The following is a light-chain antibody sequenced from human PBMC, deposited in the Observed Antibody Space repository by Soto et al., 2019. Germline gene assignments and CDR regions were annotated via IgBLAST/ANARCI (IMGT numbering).Light chain of an antibody. J-gene: IGKJ5*01. Sequence: ESVLTQSPDTLSLSPGERATVSCRASQSVDSYLAWYQQKPGQAPRLLIYGTSSRAIGIPGRFSGSGAGTDFTLTISRVEPEDFAVYYCQQYATSPTTIGQGARLDNK. V-gene: IGKV3-20*01. CDR3: QQYATSPTT. CDR2: GTS. CDR1: QSVDSY.